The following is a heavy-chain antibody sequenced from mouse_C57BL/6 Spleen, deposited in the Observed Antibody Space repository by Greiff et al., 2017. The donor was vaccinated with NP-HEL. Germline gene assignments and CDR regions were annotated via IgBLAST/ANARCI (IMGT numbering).Heavy chain of an antibody. CDR3: ARFGDYDGFDY. CDR1: GYTFTDYY. D-gene: IGHD2-4*01. CDR2: INPNNGGT. V-gene: IGHV1-26*01. Sequence: VQLQQSGPELVKPGASVKISCKASGYTFTDYYMNWVKQSHGKSLEWIGDINPNNGGTSYNQKFKGKATLTVDKSSSTAYMELRSLTSEDSAVYYCARFGDYDGFDYWGQGTTLTVSS. J-gene: IGHJ2*01.